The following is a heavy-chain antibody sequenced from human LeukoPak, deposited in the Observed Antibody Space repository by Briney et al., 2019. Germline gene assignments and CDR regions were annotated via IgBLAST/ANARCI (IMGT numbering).Heavy chain of an antibody. D-gene: IGHD3-9*01. V-gene: IGHV1-18*01. J-gene: IGHJ4*02. CDR2: ISAYNANT. Sequence: VASVKVSCKASAYTFTSYGISWVRQAPGQGLEWVGWISAYNANTNYAQKLQGRVTMTADTSTSTAYMELRSLRSDDTAVYYCARPNYDILTGYPFDYWGQGTLVTVSS. CDR3: ARPNYDILTGYPFDY. CDR1: AYTFTSYG.